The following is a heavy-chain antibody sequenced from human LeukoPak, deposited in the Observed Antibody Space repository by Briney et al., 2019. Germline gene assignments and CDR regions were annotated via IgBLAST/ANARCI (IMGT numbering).Heavy chain of an antibody. J-gene: IGHJ4*02. V-gene: IGHV1-8*01. CDR1: GYTFTSYD. CDR3: ARARGPRQKDDY. Sequence: ASVKVSCKASGYTFTSYDINWVRQATGQGLEWMGWMNPNSGNTGYAQKFQGRVTITRNTSISTAYMELSSLRSEDTAMYYCARARGPRQKDDYWGQGTLVTVSS. CDR2: MNPNSGNT. D-gene: IGHD3-10*01.